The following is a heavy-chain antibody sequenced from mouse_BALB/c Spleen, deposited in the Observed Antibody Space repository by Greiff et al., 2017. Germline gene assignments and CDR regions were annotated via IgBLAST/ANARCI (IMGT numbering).Heavy chain of an antibody. D-gene: IGHD2-10*01. CDR1: GFSLTSYG. CDR2: IWAGGST. V-gene: IGHV2-9*02. J-gene: IGHJ3*01. Sequence: QVQLQQSGPGLVAPSQSLSITCTVSGFSLTSYGVHWVRQPPGKGLEWLGVIWAGGSTNYNSALMSRLSISKDNSKSQVFLKMNSLQTDDTAMYYCARGIPPMNVWFAYWGQGTLVTVSA. CDR3: ARGIPPMNVWFAY.